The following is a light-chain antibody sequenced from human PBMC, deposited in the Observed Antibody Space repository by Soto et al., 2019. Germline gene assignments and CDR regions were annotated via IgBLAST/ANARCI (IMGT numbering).Light chain of an antibody. CDR2: ATS. J-gene: IGKJ5*01. Sequence: DIQLTQSPSSLSASVGDRVTITCRASQSISSYLNWYQQRPGKAPNLLIYATSSLRTGVPSRFRGSRTGADFTLTITNLQPEDFATYHCQQSDSTPPTTFGQGTRLEIK. CDR3: QQSDSTPPTT. CDR1: QSISSY. V-gene: IGKV1-39*01.